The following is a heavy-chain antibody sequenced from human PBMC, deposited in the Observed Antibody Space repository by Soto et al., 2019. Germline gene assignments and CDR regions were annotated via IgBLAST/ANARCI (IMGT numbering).Heavy chain of an antibody. CDR2: IDPSDSYT. Sequence: GESLKISFKGSGYSFTSHWISWVRQMPGKGLEWMGRIDPSDSYTNYSPSFQGHVTISADKSISTAYLQWSSLKASDTAMYYCARYIVVGNYYYYGMDVWGQGTTVTVSS. D-gene: IGHD2-2*01. CDR1: GYSFTSHW. V-gene: IGHV5-10-1*01. CDR3: ARYIVVGNYYYYGMDV. J-gene: IGHJ6*02.